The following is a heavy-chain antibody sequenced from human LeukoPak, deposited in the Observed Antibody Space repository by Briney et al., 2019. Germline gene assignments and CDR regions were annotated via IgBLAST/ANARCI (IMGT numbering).Heavy chain of an antibody. CDR3: ARSTYYYDSSGYYKGIYYYYYGMDV. CDR1: GGSFSGYY. CDR2: INHSGST. V-gene: IGHV4-34*01. Sequence: PSETLSLTCAVYGGSFSGYYWSWIRQPPGKGLEWIGEINHSGSTNYNPSLKSRVTISVDTSKNQFSLKLSSVTAADTAVYYCARSTYYYDSSGYYKGIYYYYYGMDVWGQGTTVTVSS. D-gene: IGHD3-22*01. J-gene: IGHJ6*02.